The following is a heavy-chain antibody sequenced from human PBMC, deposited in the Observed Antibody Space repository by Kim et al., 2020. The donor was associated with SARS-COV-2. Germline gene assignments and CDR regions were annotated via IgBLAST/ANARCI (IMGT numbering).Heavy chain of an antibody. D-gene: IGHD1-7*01. V-gene: IGHV1-18*01. CDR3: ARDGGITRGIDV. CDR1: GYTFTSQG. Sequence: ASVKVSCKASGYTFTSQGINWVRQAPGQGPEWMGWISPLNGKTKFGQKFQGRVVMTRETSTTTVEMELRSLTSDDTAVYYCARDGGITRGIDVWGQGTPV. CDR2: ISPLNGKT. J-gene: IGHJ6*01.